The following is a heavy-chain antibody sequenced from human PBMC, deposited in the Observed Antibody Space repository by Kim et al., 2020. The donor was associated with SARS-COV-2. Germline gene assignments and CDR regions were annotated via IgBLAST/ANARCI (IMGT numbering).Heavy chain of an antibody. V-gene: IGHV4-59*13. D-gene: IGHD6-19*01. J-gene: IGHJ2*01. CDR3: ARDQLAGYSSGWAWYFDL. CDR2: IDNSGNT. CDR1: GDSISAYH. Sequence: SETLSLTCSVSGDSISAYHWSWIRQPPGKRLEWIGYIDNSGNTNYNPSLKSRVTISVDTSKNQFSLKVTSVTAADTAVYFCARDQLAGYSSGWAWYFDLWGRGTLVTVSS.